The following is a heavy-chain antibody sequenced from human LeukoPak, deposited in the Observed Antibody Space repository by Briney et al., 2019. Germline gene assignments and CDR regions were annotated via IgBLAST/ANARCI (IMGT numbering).Heavy chain of an antibody. D-gene: IGHD6-13*01. CDR1: VFTFSSYS. CDR3: ARIGGQQLVKVQK. CDR2: ISSSSSTI. J-gene: IGHJ4*02. Sequence: PGGSLRLSCAASVFTFSSYSKNWVPQAPGKGLERVSYISSSSSTIYYADSVKGRFTISRDNAKNSLYLQMNSLRAEDTAVYYCARIGGQQLVKVQKWGQGTLVTVSS. V-gene: IGHV3-48*01.